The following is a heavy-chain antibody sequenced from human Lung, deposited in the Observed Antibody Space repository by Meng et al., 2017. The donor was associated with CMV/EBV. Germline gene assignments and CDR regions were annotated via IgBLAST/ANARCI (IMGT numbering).Heavy chain of an antibody. CDR3: ASLLGYCSSTSCYEGNYYFDY. CDR2: INPNSGGT. J-gene: IGHJ4*02. Sequence: AXVXVSXXASGYTFTGYYMHWVRQAPGQGLEWMGWINPNSGGTNYAQKFQGRVTMTRDTSISTAYMELSRLRSDDTAVYYCASLLGYCSSTSCYEGNYYFDYWGQGTXVTVSS. V-gene: IGHV1-2*02. D-gene: IGHD2-2*01. CDR1: GYTFTGYY.